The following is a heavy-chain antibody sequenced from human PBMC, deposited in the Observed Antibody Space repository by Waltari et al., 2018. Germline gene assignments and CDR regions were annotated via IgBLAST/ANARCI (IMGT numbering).Heavy chain of an antibody. V-gene: IGHV4-39*07. Sequence: QLQLLESGPGLVKPSETLSLPCTVSGDSVITSNYSWGWIRHPPGKGLEWIGNIYYSGRSSYNPSLKSRVIISVDTSKNQFSVRLTSVTAADTAVFYCARLSPPMWVRGVKGGYYFDYWGPGTLVTVSS. CDR2: IYYSGRS. J-gene: IGHJ4*02. CDR1: GDSVITSNYS. CDR3: ARLSPPMWVRGVKGGYYFDY. D-gene: IGHD3-10*01.